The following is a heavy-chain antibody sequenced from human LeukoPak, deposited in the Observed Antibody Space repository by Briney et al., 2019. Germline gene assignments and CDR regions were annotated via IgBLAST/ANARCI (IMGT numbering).Heavy chain of an antibody. CDR3: AREGQIAAAGTFLHAFDI. D-gene: IGHD6-13*01. CDR2: IYSGGST. CDR1: GFTVSSNY. J-gene: IGHJ3*02. V-gene: IGHV3-53*01. Sequence: GGSLRLSCAASGFTVSSNYMSWVRQAPWKGLEWVSVIYSGGSTYYADSVKGRFTISRDNSKNTLYLQMNSLRAEDTAVYYCAREGQIAAAGTFLHAFDIWGQGTMVTVSS.